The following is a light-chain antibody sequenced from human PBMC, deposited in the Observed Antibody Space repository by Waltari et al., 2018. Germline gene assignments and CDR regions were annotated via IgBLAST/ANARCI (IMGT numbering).Light chain of an antibody. CDR2: GVS. CDR3: QHLVRYPLS. CDR1: EDVRSY. J-gene: IGKJ4*01. V-gene: IGKV1-9*01. Sequence: LLTQSPVSLSASVGDPVTLTCRASEDVRSYLACVQQKPGRAPNLLIFGVSTLQSGVPSRFSGAGYGTDFTLTISGLQPEDSATYYCQHLVRYPLSFGGGTKVEIQ.